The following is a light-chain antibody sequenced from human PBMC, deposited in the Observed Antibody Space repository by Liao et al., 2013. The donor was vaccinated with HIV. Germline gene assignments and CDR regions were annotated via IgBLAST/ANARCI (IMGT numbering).Light chain of an antibody. CDR2: KDS. V-gene: IGLV3-25*02. CDR1: ALPNQY. J-gene: IGLJ2*01. Sequence: SYELTQPPSVSVSPGQTARITCSGDALPNQYAYWYQQRPGQAPVLVIYKDSERPSGIPERFSGSNSGNTATLTISWVEAGDEADYFCQVWDDSRSHPVFGGGTKLTVL. CDR3: QVWDDSRSHPV.